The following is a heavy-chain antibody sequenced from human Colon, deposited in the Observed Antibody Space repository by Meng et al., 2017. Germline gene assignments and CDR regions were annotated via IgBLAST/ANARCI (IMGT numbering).Heavy chain of an antibody. D-gene: IGHD3-16*01. CDR1: GASVRSPDHQ. Sequence: QGQLQESGPGLVRPSWTLSLICAVSGASVRSPDHQWGWVRQPPGKGLEWIGYARIDYANTNYNPSLKSRVNVSLDTSKNQFSLNVRSVTAADTAVYYCARDYWGSLDFWGQGILVTVSS. J-gene: IGHJ4*02. V-gene: IGHV4-61*08. CDR2: ARIDYANT. CDR3: ARDYWGSLDF.